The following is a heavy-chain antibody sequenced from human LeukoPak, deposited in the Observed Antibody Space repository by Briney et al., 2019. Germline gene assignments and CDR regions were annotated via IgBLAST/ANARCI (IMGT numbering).Heavy chain of an antibody. CDR2: IWYDGSNK. CDR3: ARARDGYRTDYFDY. CDR1: GFTFSSYG. V-gene: IGHV3-33*01. J-gene: IGHJ4*02. D-gene: IGHD5-24*01. Sequence: GGSLRLSCAASGFTFSSYGMHWVRQAPGKGLEWVAVIWYDGSNKYYADSVKGRFTISRDNSKNTLYLQMNSLRAEDTAVYYCARARDGYRTDYFDYWGQGTLVTVSS.